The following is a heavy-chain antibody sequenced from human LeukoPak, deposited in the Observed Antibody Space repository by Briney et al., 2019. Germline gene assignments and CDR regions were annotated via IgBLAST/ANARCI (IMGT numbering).Heavy chain of an antibody. J-gene: IGHJ4*02. CDR3: ARGIQLWSYFDY. CDR1: GGSFSGYY. Sequence: SETLSLTCAVYGGSFSGYYWSWIRQPPGKGLEWIGEINHSGSTNYNPSLKSRVTISVDTSKNQFSLKLSSVTAADTAVYYCARGIQLWSYFDYWGQGTLVTVSS. CDR2: INHSGST. V-gene: IGHV4-34*01. D-gene: IGHD5-18*01.